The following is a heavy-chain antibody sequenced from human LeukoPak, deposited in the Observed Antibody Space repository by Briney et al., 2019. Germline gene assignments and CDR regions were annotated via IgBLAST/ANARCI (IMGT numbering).Heavy chain of an antibody. J-gene: IGHJ4*02. CDR2: INHSGST. V-gene: IGHV4-34*01. D-gene: IGHD2-2*01. CDR3: AGSSSTSRDGLGY. Sequence: SETLSLTCAVYGGSFSGYYRSWIRQPPGKRLEWIGEINHSGSTNYNPSLKSRVTISVDTSKNQFSLKLSSVTAADTAVYYCAGSSSTSRDGLGYWGQGALVTVSS. CDR1: GGSFSGYY.